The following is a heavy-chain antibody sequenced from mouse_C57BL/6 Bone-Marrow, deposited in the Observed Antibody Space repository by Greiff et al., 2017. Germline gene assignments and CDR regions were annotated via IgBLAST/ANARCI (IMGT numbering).Heavy chain of an antibody. Sequence: QVQLKQSGAELARPGASVKLSCKASGYTFTSYGISWVKQRTGQGLEWIGEIYPRSGNTYYNEKFKGKATLTADKSSSTAYMELRSLTSEDSAVYFWAITTVVAFSKYFDYWGQGTTLTVSS. CDR3: AITTVVAFSKYFDY. CDR2: IYPRSGNT. CDR1: GYTFTSYG. J-gene: IGHJ2*01. V-gene: IGHV1-81*01. D-gene: IGHD1-1*01.